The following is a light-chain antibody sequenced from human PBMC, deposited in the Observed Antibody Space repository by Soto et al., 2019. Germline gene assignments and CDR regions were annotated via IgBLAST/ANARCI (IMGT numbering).Light chain of an antibody. CDR3: LLTYGSVGL. J-gene: IGLJ2*01. CDR2: DTS. Sequence: QSVVTQEPSLTVSPGGTVTLTCGSSTGVVTSGHYPYWLQQKPGQAPRTLIYDTSNKHSWTPARFSGSLLGGKAALTLSGAQSEDEAAYYCLLTYGSVGLFGGGTKLTVL. V-gene: IGLV7-46*01. CDR1: TGVVTSGHY.